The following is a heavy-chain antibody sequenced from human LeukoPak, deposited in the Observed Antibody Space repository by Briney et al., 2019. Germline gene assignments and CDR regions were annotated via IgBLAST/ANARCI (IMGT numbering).Heavy chain of an antibody. CDR2: ISSSGSTI. CDR3: ASPYCSGGSCYLQH. J-gene: IGHJ1*01. V-gene: IGHV3-11*01. Sequence: PGGSLRLSCAASGFTFSDYYMSWIRQAPGKGLEWVSYISSSGSTIYYADSVKGRFTISRDNAKNSLYLQMDSLRAEDTAVYYCASPYCSGGSCYLQHWGQGTLVTVSS. D-gene: IGHD2-15*01. CDR1: GFTFSDYY.